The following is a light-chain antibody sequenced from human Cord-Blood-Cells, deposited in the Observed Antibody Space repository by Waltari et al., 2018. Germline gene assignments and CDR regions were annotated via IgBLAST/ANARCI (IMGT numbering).Light chain of an antibody. Sequence: EIVMTQSTATLSVSPGERATLSCRASQSVSSNLTWYQQKPGQSPRLLIYGASTRATGIPARFSGSGSGTEFTLTISSLQSEDFAVYYCQQYNNWPPLTFGGVTKVEIK. V-gene: IGKV3-15*01. CDR3: QQYNNWPPLT. J-gene: IGKJ4*01. CDR2: GAS. CDR1: QSVSSN.